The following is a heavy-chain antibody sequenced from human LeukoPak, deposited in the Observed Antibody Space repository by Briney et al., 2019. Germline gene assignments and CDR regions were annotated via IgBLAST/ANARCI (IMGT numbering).Heavy chain of an antibody. J-gene: IGHJ4*02. CDR3: ARGSTLAAAGTMDY. D-gene: IGHD6-13*01. CDR1: GGSISSGSYY. CDR2: IYTSGST. Sequence: PSQTLSLTCTVSGGSISSGSYYWSWIRQPAGKGLEWIGRIYTSGSTNYNPSLKSRVTISVDTSKNQFSLKLSSVTAADTAVYYCARGSTLAAAGTMDYWGQGTLVTVSS. V-gene: IGHV4-61*02.